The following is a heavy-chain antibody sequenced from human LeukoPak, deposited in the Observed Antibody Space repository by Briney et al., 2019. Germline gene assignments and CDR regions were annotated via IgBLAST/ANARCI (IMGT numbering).Heavy chain of an antibody. Sequence: SETLSLTCTVSGGSISSYYWSWIRQPPGKGLEWSGYIYYSGSANYNPSLKSRVTISVDTSKNQFSLKLSSVTAADTAVYYCARQGGGFWYFDLWGRGTLVTVSS. CDR3: ARQGGGFWYFDL. V-gene: IGHV4-59*08. CDR1: GGSISSYY. CDR2: IYYSGSA. D-gene: IGHD6-25*01. J-gene: IGHJ2*01.